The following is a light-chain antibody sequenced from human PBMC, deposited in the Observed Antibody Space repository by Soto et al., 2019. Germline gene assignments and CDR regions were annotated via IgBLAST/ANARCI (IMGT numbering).Light chain of an antibody. J-gene: IGKJ1*01. CDR1: QTISSW. CDR2: KAS. V-gene: IGKV1-5*03. Sequence: DIQMTQSPSTLSGSVGDRVTITCRASQTISSWLAWYQQKPGKAPKLLIYKASTLKSGVPSRFSGSGSGTEFTLTISSLQPDDFATYYCQQYNSYSEAFGQGTKV. CDR3: QQYNSYSEA.